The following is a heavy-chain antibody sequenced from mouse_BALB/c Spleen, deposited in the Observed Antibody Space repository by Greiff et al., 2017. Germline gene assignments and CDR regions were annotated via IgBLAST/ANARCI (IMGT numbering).Heavy chain of an antibody. CDR1: GFSLTSYD. J-gene: IGHJ1*01. Sequence: VQLQQSGPGLVAPSQSLSITCTVSGFSLTSYDISWIRQPPGKGLEWLGVIWTGGGTNYNSAFMSRLSISKDNSKSQVFLKMNSLQTDDTAIYYCVRGYGNQSPYWYFDVWGAGTTVTVSS. D-gene: IGHD2-10*02. CDR2: IWTGGGT. V-gene: IGHV2-9-2*01. CDR3: VRGYGNQSPYWYFDV.